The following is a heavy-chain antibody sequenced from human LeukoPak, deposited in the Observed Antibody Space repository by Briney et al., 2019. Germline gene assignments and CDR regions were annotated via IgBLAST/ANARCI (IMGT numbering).Heavy chain of an antibody. D-gene: IGHD6-19*01. CDR2: INPNSGDT. CDR3: AREFRGYASGYGNFDY. CDR1: GYMFLGYY. V-gene: IGHV1-2*02. J-gene: IGHJ4*02. Sequence: ASVTVSCKASGYMFLGYYIHWVRQAPGQGLEWMGWINPNSGDTNYAQKFQDRVAMARDTSISTVYMELRTLKSDDTAMFFCAREFRGYASGYGNFDYWGQGSLVTVSS.